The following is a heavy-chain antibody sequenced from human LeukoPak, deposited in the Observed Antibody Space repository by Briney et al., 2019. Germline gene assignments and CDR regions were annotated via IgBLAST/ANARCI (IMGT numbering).Heavy chain of an antibody. Sequence: GSLRLSCAASGFTFSSYAMSWVRQAPGKGLEWVSVISGSGGSTYYADSVKGRFTISRDNPKNTLYLQMNSLRAEDTAVYYCATQIVGAYQTLYYFDYWGKGTLVTVSS. CDR2: ISGSGGST. CDR1: GFTFSSYA. J-gene: IGHJ4*02. D-gene: IGHD1-26*01. CDR3: ATQIVGAYQTLYYFDY. V-gene: IGHV3-23*01.